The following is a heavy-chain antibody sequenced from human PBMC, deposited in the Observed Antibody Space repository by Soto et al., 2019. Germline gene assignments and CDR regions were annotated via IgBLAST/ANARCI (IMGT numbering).Heavy chain of an antibody. CDR1: GFTFSSYA. CDR2: ISSRSDTL. D-gene: IGHD2-15*01. J-gene: IGHJ6*02. Sequence: GGSLRLSCAASGFTFSSYAMSWVRQAPGKGLEWVSYISSRSDTLYYADSVKGRFTISRDKAKNSVYLQVNNLRDEDTAVYYCARDWAIVILSVPIPNYDYGMDVWGQGTTVTVSS. CDR3: ARDWAIVILSVPIPNYDYGMDV. V-gene: IGHV3-48*02.